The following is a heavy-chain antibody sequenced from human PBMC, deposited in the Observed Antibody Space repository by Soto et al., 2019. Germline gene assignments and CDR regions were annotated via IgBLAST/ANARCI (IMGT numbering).Heavy chain of an antibody. D-gene: IGHD3-22*01. CDR2: ISDDGNSK. CDR3: AKDLSTSSGYYPDK. V-gene: IGHV3-30*18. CDR1: GFTYSTYG. Sequence: GGSLRLSCAASGFTYSTYGMHWVRQAPGKGLEWVAAISDDGNSKYYIDSVKGRFTISRDNSKNTMSLQMNSLRAEDTAIYYCAKDLSTSSGYYPDKWGQGTLVTVSS. J-gene: IGHJ4*01.